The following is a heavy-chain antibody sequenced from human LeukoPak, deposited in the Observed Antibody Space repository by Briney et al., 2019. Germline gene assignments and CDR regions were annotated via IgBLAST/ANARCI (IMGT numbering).Heavy chain of an antibody. Sequence: GASVKVSCKASGYTFTGYYVHWVRQAPGQGLEWMGWIKPKSGATNFAQRFQDRVTMTRDTSISTVYMDLSGLRSDDTAVYYCARVLWSGHDNNWLDPWGQGTLVTVSS. CDR1: GYTFTGYY. J-gene: IGHJ5*02. V-gene: IGHV1-2*02. D-gene: IGHD5-12*01. CDR3: ARVLWSGHDNNWLDP. CDR2: IKPKSGAT.